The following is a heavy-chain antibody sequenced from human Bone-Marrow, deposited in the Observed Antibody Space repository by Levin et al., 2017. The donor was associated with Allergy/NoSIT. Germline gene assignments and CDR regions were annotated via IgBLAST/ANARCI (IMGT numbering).Heavy chain of an antibody. CDR3: ARQGAIMGAVGG. D-gene: IGHD1-26*01. CDR2: IYDGET. Sequence: PSETLSLTCTVSGGSISSFDYYWGWIRQPPGKALEWIGSIYDGETSYNPSLKSRLTISVDTSKNQFSLKLASVTAADAGLYFCARQGAIMGAVGGWGQGTLVTVSS. V-gene: IGHV4-39*01. J-gene: IGHJ4*02. CDR1: GGSISSFDYY.